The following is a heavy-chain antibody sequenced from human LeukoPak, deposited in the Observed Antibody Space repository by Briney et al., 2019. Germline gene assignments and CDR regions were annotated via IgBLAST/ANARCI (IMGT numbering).Heavy chain of an antibody. CDR1: GFTFSSNA. D-gene: IGHD6-6*01. Sequence: GGSLRLSCAASGFTFSSNAMSWVRQAPGKGLEWVSGINYSGGSTYYADSVKGRFTISRDNSKNTLYLQMNNLRAEDTAVYYCSRLIAARTPHYFDYWGQGTLVTVSS. CDR2: INYSGGST. CDR3: SRLIAARTPHYFDY. J-gene: IGHJ4*02. V-gene: IGHV3-23*01.